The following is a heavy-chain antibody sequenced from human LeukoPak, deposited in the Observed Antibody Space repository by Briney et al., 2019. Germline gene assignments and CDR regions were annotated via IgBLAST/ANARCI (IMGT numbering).Heavy chain of an antibody. CDR2: IIPILGIA. J-gene: IGHJ4*02. CDR1: GYTFTSYG. V-gene: IGHV1-69*04. CDR3: ARGPTAGIAAAEFDY. Sequence: ASVKVSCKASGYTFTSYGISWVRQAPGQGLEWMGRIIPILGIANYAQKFQGRVTITADKSTSTAYMELSSLRSEDTAVYYCARGPTAGIAAAEFDYWGQGTLVTVSS. D-gene: IGHD6-13*01.